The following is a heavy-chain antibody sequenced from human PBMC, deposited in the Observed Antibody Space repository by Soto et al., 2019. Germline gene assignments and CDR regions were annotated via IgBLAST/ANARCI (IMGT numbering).Heavy chain of an antibody. CDR2: LYYSGST. Sequence: SLTCTVSGGSVSSRNYYWSWIRQPPGKGLEWIGYLYYSGSTNYNPPLKSRVTTSADASKNQFSLKLSSVTAADTAVYYCARGWLPSPNLRFDPWGQGILVTVSS. J-gene: IGHJ5*02. V-gene: IGHV4-61*01. CDR1: GGSVSSRNYY. CDR3: ARGWLPSPNLRFDP. D-gene: IGHD3-22*01.